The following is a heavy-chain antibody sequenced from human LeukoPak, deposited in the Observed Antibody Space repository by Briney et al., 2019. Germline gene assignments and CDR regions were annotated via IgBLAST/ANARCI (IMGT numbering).Heavy chain of an antibody. CDR2: ITWDGSRT. J-gene: IGHJ4*02. D-gene: IGHD3-10*01. CDR3: AKDQNSYGSGSYYSLDY. CDR1: GFTFDEYA. Sequence: PGGSLRLSCTSSGFTFDEYAMHWVRQAPGKGLEWVSLITWDGSRTFFADSVKGRFTISRDNNKNSLFLQMNSLRADDTAFYYCAKDQNSYGSGSYYSLDYWGQGTLVTVSS. V-gene: IGHV3-43D*03.